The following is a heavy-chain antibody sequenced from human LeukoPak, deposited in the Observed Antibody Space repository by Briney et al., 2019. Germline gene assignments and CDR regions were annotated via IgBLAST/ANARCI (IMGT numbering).Heavy chain of an antibody. CDR2: ISAYNGNT. J-gene: IGHJ3*02. CDR3: ARGITMIVVEYPSDAFDI. CDR1: GYTFTSYG. Sequence: ASVKVSCKASGYTFTSYGISWVRQAPGQGLEWMGWISAYNGNTSYAQKLQGRVTMTTDTFTSTAYMELSRLRSDDTAVYYCARGITMIVVEYPSDAFDIWGQGTMVTVSS. D-gene: IGHD3-22*01. V-gene: IGHV1-18*01.